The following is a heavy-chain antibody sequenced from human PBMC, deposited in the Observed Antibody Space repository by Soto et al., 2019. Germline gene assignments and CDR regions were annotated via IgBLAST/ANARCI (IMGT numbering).Heavy chain of an antibody. D-gene: IGHD3-22*01. CDR3: AKDLRNYYDSSGSLP. CDR1: GFTFSSYG. CDR2: ISYDGSNK. Sequence: PGGSLRLSCAASGFTFSSYGMHWVRQAPGKGLEWVAFISYDGSNKYYADSVKGRFTISRDNSKNTLYLQMNSLRAEDTAVYYCAKDLRNYYDSSGSLPWGQGTLGTVSS. J-gene: IGHJ4*02. V-gene: IGHV3-30*18.